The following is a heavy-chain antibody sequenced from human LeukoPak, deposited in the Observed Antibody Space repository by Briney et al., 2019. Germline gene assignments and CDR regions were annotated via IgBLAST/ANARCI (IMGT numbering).Heavy chain of an antibody. Sequence: GGSLRLSCEASGFTFIRYAMNWVRQPPRKRLEWVSVISGNSGATYYADSVKGRFTISRDNAKNTLYLQMASLRAEDPAVYYCAKRPIVAASGPYFFDYWGQGTLVAVSS. CDR3: AKRPIVAASGPYFFDY. D-gene: IGHD2-15*01. CDR1: GFTFIRYA. J-gene: IGHJ4*02. CDR2: ISGNSGAT. V-gene: IGHV3-23*01.